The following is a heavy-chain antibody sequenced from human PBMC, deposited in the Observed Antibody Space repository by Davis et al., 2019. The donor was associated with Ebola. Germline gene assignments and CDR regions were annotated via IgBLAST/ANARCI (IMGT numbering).Heavy chain of an antibody. Sequence: SETLSLTCAVSGGSFSGYYWSWIRQPPGTGPEWIGEITHSSSTNYNPSLTTRVTISVDTSKTQFSLKLSSVTAADTAVYYCARVIPTTYYDYIVDYWGQGTLVTVSS. CDR3: ARVIPTTYYDYIVDY. CDR1: GGSFSGYY. J-gene: IGHJ4*02. CDR2: ITHSSST. V-gene: IGHV4-34*01. D-gene: IGHD3-16*01.